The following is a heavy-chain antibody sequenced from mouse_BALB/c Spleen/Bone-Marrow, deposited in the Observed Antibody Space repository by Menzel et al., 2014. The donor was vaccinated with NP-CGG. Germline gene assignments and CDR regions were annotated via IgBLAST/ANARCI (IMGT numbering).Heavy chain of an antibody. D-gene: IGHD3-2*02. J-gene: IGHJ2*01. CDR2: IDNATGDD. Sequence: EVQLQESGAELVKLGASVKLSCTASGFNIKDTYMHWVRQRPEQGLEWIGWIDNATGDDKYDPKFQGKATITADTSYNTPYLQLSSLTSEDTAVYYCARYRLGTYFDFWGQGTTLTVSS. CDR3: ARYRLGTYFDF. V-gene: IGHV14-3*02. CDR1: GFNIKDTY.